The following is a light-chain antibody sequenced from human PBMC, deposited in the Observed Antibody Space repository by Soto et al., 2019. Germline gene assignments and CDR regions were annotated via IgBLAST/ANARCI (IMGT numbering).Light chain of an antibody. CDR3: QQYGSSPPLT. CDR1: QTISNSY. J-gene: IGKJ4*01. Sequence: EIVLSQSPSTLSLSPGERATLSCRASQTISNSYLAWYQQRPGQAPRLLIFGASSRATGIPDRFAGSGSGTGFTLTISSLEPGDSALYFCQQYGSSPPLTFGGGTKVEI. CDR2: GAS. V-gene: IGKV3-20*01.